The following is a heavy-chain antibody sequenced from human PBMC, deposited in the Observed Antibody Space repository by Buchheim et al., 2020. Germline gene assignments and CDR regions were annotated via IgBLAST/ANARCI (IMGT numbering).Heavy chain of an antibody. J-gene: IGHJ4*02. CDR1: GGSISSYY. CDR3: ARIRYSSSWYYFDY. V-gene: IGHV4-59*08. D-gene: IGHD6-13*01. CDR2: FYYSGST. Sequence: QVQLQESGPGLVKPSETLSLTCHASGGSISSYYWSWIRKPPGKGLEWIGYFYYSGSTNYNPSLKSRVTISVDTSKNQFSLKLSSVTAADTAVYYCARIRYSSSWYYFDYWGQGTL.